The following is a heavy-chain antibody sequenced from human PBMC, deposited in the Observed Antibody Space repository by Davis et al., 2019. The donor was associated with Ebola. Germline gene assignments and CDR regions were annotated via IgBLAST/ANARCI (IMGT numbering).Heavy chain of an antibody. CDR2: INPSGGST. J-gene: IGHJ4*02. Sequence: ASVKVSCKASGYTFTGYYMHWVRQAPGQGLEWMGIINPSGGSTTYAQKFQGRVTMTRDTSTRTAYMELNSLRSEDTAVYYCARAPTWSQINYYCFDYWGQGTLLTVSS. V-gene: IGHV1-46*01. D-gene: IGHD3-10*01. CDR3: ARAPTWSQINYYCFDY. CDR1: GYTFTGYY.